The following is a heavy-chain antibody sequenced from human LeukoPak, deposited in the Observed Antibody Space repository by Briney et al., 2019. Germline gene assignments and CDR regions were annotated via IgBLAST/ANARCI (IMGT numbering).Heavy chain of an antibody. D-gene: IGHD2-21*02. CDR2: ISNSGTT. V-gene: IGHV4-31*03. J-gene: IGHJ3*02. CDR1: GDSVTSGGYF. Sequence: SETLSLTCTVSGDSVTSGGYFWTWIRHHPGKGLEWIGYISNSGTTSYNPSLKSRVSISVDTSNNQFSLSLSSVTAADTVVYYCSRAVVVTSSPDAFDIWGQGTMVAVSS. CDR3: SRAVVVTSSPDAFDI.